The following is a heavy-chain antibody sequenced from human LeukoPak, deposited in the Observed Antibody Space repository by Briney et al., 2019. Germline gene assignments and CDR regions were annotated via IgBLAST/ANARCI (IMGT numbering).Heavy chain of an antibody. Sequence: GGSLRLSCASSGFTFSSYSMNWVRQAPGKGLEWVSSISSSSSYIYYADSVKGRFTISRDNAKNSLYMQMNSLRAEDTAVYYCARGASGPGVATIVYWGQGTLVTVSS. CDR1: GFTFSSYS. D-gene: IGHD5-12*01. J-gene: IGHJ4*02. CDR2: ISSSSSYI. CDR3: ARGASGPGVATIVY. V-gene: IGHV3-21*01.